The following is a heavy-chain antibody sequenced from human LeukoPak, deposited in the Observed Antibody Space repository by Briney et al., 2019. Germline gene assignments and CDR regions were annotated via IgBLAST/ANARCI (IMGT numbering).Heavy chain of an antibody. CDR1: GGSFSGYY. J-gene: IGHJ6*02. CDR3: ARDGGNAYYYYGMDV. V-gene: IGHV4-34*01. Sequence: SETLSLTCAVYGGSFSGYYWSWIRQPPGKGLEWIGEINHSGSTDYNPSLKSRVTISVDTSKNQFSLKLSSVTAADTAVYYCARDGGNAYYYYGMDVWGQGTTVTVSS. D-gene: IGHD4-23*01. CDR2: INHSGST.